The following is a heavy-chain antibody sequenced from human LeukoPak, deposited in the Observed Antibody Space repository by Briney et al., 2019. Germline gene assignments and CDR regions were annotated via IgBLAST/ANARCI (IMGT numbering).Heavy chain of an antibody. V-gene: IGHV4-34*01. CDR1: GGSFSGYC. J-gene: IGHJ5*02. CDR2: INHSGST. CDR3: ARGDYGDYVADP. D-gene: IGHD4-17*01. Sequence: SETLSLTCAVYGGSFSGYCWSWTRQPPGKGLEWIGEINHSGSTNYNPSLKSRVTISVDTSKNQFSLKLSSVTAADTAVYYCARGDYGDYVADPWGQGTLVTVSS.